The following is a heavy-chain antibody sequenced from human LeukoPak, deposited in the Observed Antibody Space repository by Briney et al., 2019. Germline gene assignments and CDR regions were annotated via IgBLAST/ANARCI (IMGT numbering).Heavy chain of an antibody. CDR1: GGSISSGSYY. Sequence: PSQTLSLTCTVSGGSISSGSYYWSWIRQHPGKGLEWIGYIYYSGSTYYNPSLKSRVTISVDTSKNQFSLKLSSVTAADTAVYYCARRRGTYDSSGLYYFDYWGQGTLVTVSS. J-gene: IGHJ4*02. D-gene: IGHD3-22*01. V-gene: IGHV4-31*03. CDR3: ARRRGTYDSSGLYYFDY. CDR2: IYYSGST.